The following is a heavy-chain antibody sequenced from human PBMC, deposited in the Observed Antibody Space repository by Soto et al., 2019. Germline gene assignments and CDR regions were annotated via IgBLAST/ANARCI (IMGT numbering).Heavy chain of an antibody. V-gene: IGHV4-61*01. J-gene: IGHJ4*02. CDR1: GGSVSSGSYY. Sequence: SSETLSLTCTVSGGSVSSGSYYWSWIRQPPGKGLEWIGYIYYSGSTNYNPSLKSRVTISVDTSKNQFSLKLSSVTAADTAVYYCARERTYGDLPFDYWGQGTLVTVSS. CDR2: IYYSGST. CDR3: ARERTYGDLPFDY. D-gene: IGHD4-17*01.